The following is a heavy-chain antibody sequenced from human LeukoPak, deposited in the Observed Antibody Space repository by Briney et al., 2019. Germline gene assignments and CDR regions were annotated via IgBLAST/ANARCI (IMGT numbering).Heavy chain of an antibody. Sequence: GGSLRLSCAVSGITLSNYGMSRVRQAPGKGLEWVAGISDSGGSTNYADSVKGRFTVSRDNPKNTLYLQMNSLRAEDTAVYFCAKRGVVIRVILVGFHKEAYYFDSWGQGALVTVSS. CDR2: ISDSGGST. CDR1: GITLSNYG. V-gene: IGHV3-23*01. D-gene: IGHD3-22*01. J-gene: IGHJ4*02. CDR3: AKRGVVIRVILVGFHKEAYYFDS.